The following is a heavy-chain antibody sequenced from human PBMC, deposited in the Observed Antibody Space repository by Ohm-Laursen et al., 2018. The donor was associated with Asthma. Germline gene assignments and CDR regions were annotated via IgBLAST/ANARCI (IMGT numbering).Heavy chain of an antibody. CDR3: ARGPATVTYDY. Sequence: GSLRLSCSASGFTFKLYAMNWVRQAPGKGLEWVSNINSDGRNMNYADSVKGRFTISRDNAKNSLYLQMDSLRDEDTAVYYCARGPATVTYDYWGQGTLVTVSS. CDR1: GFTFKLYA. D-gene: IGHD4-17*01. CDR2: INSDGRNM. J-gene: IGHJ4*02. V-gene: IGHV3-48*02.